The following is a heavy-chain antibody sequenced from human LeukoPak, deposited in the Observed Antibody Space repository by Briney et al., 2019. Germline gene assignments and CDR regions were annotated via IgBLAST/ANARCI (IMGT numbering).Heavy chain of an antibody. J-gene: IGHJ4*02. Sequence: GGSLRLSCAASGFTFSSYSMNWVRQAPGKGLEWVSSISSSSGYIYYADSVKGRFTISRDNAKNSLYLQMNSLRAEDTAVYYCARGGQQLVRYYFDYWGQGTLVTVSS. D-gene: IGHD6-13*01. CDR3: ARGGQQLVRYYFDY. V-gene: IGHV3-21*01. CDR2: ISSSSGYI. CDR1: GFTFSSYS.